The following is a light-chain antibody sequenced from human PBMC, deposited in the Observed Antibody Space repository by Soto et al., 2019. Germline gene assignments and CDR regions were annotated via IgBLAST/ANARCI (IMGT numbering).Light chain of an antibody. J-gene: IGLJ1*01. V-gene: IGLV2-8*01. CDR3: SSYAGSNNWN. CDR1: SSDVGGYNY. Sequence: QSALTQPPSASGSPGQSVTISCTGTSSDVGGYNYVSWYQQHPGKAPKLMIYEVSKWPSGVPDRCSGSKSGNTASLTVSGLQAEDEADYYCSSYAGSNNWNFGTGTKLTVL. CDR2: EVS.